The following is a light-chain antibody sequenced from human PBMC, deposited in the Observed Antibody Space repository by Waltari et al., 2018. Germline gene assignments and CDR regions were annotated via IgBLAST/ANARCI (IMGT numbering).Light chain of an antibody. CDR1: QSISSY. CDR2: AAS. J-gene: IGKJ4*02. Sequence: DIQMTQSPSSLSASVGARVTITCRASQSISSYLNWYQQKPGKAPKLLIYAASSLQSGVPSRFRGRGSGTDFTLTISSLQPEDFATYYCQQSYSTPLTCGGGTKVEIK. CDR3: QQSYSTPLT. V-gene: IGKV1-39*01.